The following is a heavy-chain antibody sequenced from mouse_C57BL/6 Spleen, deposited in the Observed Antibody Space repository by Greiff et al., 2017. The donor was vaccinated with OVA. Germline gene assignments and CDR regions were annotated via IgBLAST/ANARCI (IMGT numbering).Heavy chain of an antibody. CDR3: ARFGYDGNYFDY. D-gene: IGHD2-2*01. CDR1: GYTFTSYR. Sequence: QVQLQQSGAELVMPGASVKLSCKASGYTFTSYRMHWVKQRPGQGLEWIGEIDPSDSYTNYNQKFKGKSTLTVDKSSSTAYMQLSSLTSEDSAVYYCARFGYDGNYFDYWGQGTTLTVSS. V-gene: IGHV1-69*01. J-gene: IGHJ2*01. CDR2: IDPSDSYT.